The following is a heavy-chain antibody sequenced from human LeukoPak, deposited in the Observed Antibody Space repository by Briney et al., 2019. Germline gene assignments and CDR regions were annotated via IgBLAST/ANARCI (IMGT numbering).Heavy chain of an antibody. V-gene: IGHV4-61*01. Sequence: SETLSLTCTVSGDSISSGSFYWSWIRQPPGKGLEWIGYIYHSGSTNYNPSLKSRVTISVDTSKNEFSLKLTSVTAADTAVYYCAREANYYGSGSYFEGTFDYWGQGSLVTVSS. CDR2: IYHSGST. J-gene: IGHJ4*02. CDR1: GDSISSGSFY. D-gene: IGHD3-10*01. CDR3: AREANYYGSGSYFEGTFDY.